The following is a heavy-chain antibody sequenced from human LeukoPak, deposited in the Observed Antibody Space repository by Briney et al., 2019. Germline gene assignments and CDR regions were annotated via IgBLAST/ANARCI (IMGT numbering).Heavy chain of an antibody. D-gene: IGHD3-16*02. CDR1: GYTFTSYD. CDR3: ARGRGLYDYVWGSYRLYYFDY. J-gene: IGHJ4*02. Sequence: GASVKVSCKASGYTFTSYDINWVRQATGPGLEWMGWMNPNSGNTGYAQTFQGRVTMTRNTSISTAYMELSSLRSEDTAVYYCARGRGLYDYVWGSYRLYYFDYWGQGTLVTVSS. V-gene: IGHV1-8*01. CDR2: MNPNSGNT.